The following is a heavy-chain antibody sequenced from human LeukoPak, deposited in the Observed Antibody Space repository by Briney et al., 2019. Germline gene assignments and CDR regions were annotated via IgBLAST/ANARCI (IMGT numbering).Heavy chain of an antibody. CDR3: ARDQGLSVADLFDY. V-gene: IGHV3-7*03. Sequence: GGSLRLSCAASGFTFSSYWMSWVRQAPGKGLEWVANIKQDGSEKYYVDSVKGRFTISRDNAKNSLYLQTNSLRAEDTAVYYCARDQGLSVADLFDYWGQGTLVTVSS. J-gene: IGHJ4*02. CDR1: GFTFSSYW. CDR2: IKQDGSEK. D-gene: IGHD6-19*01.